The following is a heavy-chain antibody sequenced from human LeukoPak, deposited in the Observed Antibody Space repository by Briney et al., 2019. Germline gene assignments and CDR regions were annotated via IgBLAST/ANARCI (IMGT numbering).Heavy chain of an antibody. J-gene: IGHJ4*02. D-gene: IGHD3-22*01. CDR2: INPSSSDT. CDR3: AKNPYEYFFGH. V-gene: IGHV1-2*02. CDR1: GYSFTGYY. Sequence: ASVKVSCKASGYSFTGYYMHWVRQAPGQELEWMGWINPSSSDTNYAQKFQGRVTMTRDTSISIAYVELSRLTSDDTAVYYCAKNPYEYFFGHWGQGTLVTVSS.